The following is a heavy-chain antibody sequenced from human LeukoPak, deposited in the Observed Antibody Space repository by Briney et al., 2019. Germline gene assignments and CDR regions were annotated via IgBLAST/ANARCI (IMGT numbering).Heavy chain of an antibody. CDR2: ISSSSSYI. V-gene: IGHV3-21*01. D-gene: IGHD3-22*01. Sequence: GGSLRLSCAASGFTFSSYIMIWVRQAPGKGLEWVSSISSSSSYIYYAGSVKGRFTISRDNAKNSLYLQMNSLRAEDTAVYYCARGYYYDSSGRYYFDYWGQGTLVTVSS. J-gene: IGHJ4*02. CDR1: GFTFSSYI. CDR3: ARGYYYDSSGRYYFDY.